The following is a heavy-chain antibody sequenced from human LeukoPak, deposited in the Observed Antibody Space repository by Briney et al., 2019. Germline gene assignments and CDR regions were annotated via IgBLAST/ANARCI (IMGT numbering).Heavy chain of an antibody. J-gene: IGHJ4*02. CDR3: ARVFVGGGFGLS. Sequence: ASVKVSCKASGYTFTGYYIHWARQAPGQGLEWMGWINPNSGGTNYAQKFQGRVTMTRDTSITTAYMELSSLRSDDTAVYYCARVFVGGGFGLSWGQGTLVTVSS. D-gene: IGHD3-10*01. CDR2: INPNSGGT. CDR1: GYTFTGYY. V-gene: IGHV1-2*02.